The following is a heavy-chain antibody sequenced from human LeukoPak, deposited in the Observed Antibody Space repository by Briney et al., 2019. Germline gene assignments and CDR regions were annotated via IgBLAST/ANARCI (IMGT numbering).Heavy chain of an antibody. CDR2: IKGSGEGT. V-gene: IGHV3-23*01. D-gene: IGHD3-16*01. Sequence: AGGSLRLSCTASGFTFSSYAMSWLRQAPGKGLEWVSLIKGSGEGTFYADSVKGRFTISRDNFDNTLYLQMNSLRVEDTAVYYCANGRLFYTSPDDYWGQGTLVTVSS. CDR1: GFTFSSYA. J-gene: IGHJ4*02. CDR3: ANGRLFYTSPDDY.